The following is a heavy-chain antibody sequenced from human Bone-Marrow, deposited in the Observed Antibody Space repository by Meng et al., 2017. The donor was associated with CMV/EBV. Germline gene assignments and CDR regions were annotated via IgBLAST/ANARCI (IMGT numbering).Heavy chain of an antibody. D-gene: IGHD2-15*01. CDR2: IYYSGST. J-gene: IGHJ5*02. V-gene: IGHV4-59*01. CDR3: ARGAVAGWFDP. Sequence: SETLSLTCTVSGGSISSYYWSWIRQPPGKGLEWIGYIYYSGSTNYNPSLKSRVTISVDTSKNQFSLKLSSVTAADTAVYYCARGAVAGWFDPWVQGTLVTVSS. CDR1: GGSISSYY.